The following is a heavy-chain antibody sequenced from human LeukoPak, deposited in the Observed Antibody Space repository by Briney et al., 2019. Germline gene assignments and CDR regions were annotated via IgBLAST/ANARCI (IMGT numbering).Heavy chain of an antibody. CDR3: ARGRGAVPDY. J-gene: IGHJ4*02. V-gene: IGHV4-59*01. Sequence: SETLSLTCTVSGGPISSYYWSWIRQPPGKGLEWIGYIYYSGSTNYNPFLKSRVTISVDTSKNQFSLKLRSVTAADTAVYYCARGRGAVPDYWGQGTLVTVSS. D-gene: IGHD1-26*01. CDR2: IYYSGST. CDR1: GGPISSYY.